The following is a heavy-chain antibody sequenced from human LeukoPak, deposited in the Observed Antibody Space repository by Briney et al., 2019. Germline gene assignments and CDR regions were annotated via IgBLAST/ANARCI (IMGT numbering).Heavy chain of an antibody. D-gene: IGHD1-26*01. CDR3: ASSSVRGSYYY. V-gene: IGHV1-69*05. J-gene: IGHJ4*02. CDR2: IIPIFGTA. Sequence: SVKVSCKASGYTFTSYDINWVRQAPGQGLEWMGRIIPIFGTANYAQKFQGRVTITTDESTSTAYMELSSLRSEDTAVYYCASSSVRGSYYYWGQGTLVTVSS. CDR1: GYTFTSYD.